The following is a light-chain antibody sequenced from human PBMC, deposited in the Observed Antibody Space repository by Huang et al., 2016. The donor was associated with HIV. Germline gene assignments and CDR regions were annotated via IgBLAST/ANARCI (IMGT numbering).Light chain of an antibody. CDR1: QTISTF. J-gene: IGKJ2*01. V-gene: IGKV1-39*01. CDR2: AAS. Sequence: DIQMTQSPSSLSASVGDRVTLTCLASQTISTFLTGYQQKPGKAPKLLIYAASSLQSGVPSKFSGSGSGTDFTLTINSLQPEDFATYYCQQGYSTPYTFGQGTKLEIK. CDR3: QQGYSTPYT.